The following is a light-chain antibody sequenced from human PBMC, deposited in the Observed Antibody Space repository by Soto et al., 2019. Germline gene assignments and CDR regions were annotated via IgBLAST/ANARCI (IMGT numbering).Light chain of an antibody. CDR3: QQYDILPL. CDR1: QDISNY. Sequence: DIQMTQSPSSLSASVGDRDTITCHTSQDISNYLNWYQQKPCKAPKRLIYEASTLEKGVSSRFSRSRCGTEFSFTNSSLRPEDFATYYCQQYDILPLFGQGTKVEIK. J-gene: IGKJ2*01. CDR2: EAS. V-gene: IGKV1-33*01.